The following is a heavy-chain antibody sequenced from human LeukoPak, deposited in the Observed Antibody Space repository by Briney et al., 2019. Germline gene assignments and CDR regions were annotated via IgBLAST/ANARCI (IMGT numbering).Heavy chain of an antibody. Sequence: GGSLRLSCAASGFTFSSYAMIWVRQAPGKGLEWVSVISGNGGTIYYADSVKGRFTISRDNSKNTLYLQMNSLRAEDTAVYYCAKTGGKGQCVYAFDIWGQGTMVTVSS. CDR1: GFTFSSYA. V-gene: IGHV3-23*01. D-gene: IGHD3-16*01. J-gene: IGHJ3*02. CDR3: AKTGGKGQCVYAFDI. CDR2: ISGNGGTI.